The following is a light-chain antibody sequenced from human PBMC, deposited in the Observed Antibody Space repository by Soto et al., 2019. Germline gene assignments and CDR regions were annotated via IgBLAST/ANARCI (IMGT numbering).Light chain of an antibody. Sequence: QSALTQPASVSGSPGQSITISCTGTSSDVGGYNYVSWYQQHPGKVPKLMIYEVSNRPSGVSNRFSGSKSGNTASLTISGLQAEDEADYYCSSYTTTTTPFVFGTGTKVTAL. CDR2: EVS. J-gene: IGLJ1*01. V-gene: IGLV2-14*01. CDR3: SSYTTTTTPFV. CDR1: SSDVGGYNY.